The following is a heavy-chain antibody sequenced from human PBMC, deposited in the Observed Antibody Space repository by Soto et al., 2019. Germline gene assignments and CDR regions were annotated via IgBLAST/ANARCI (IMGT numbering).Heavy chain of an antibody. CDR3: ARTSPIVVVPAAKNWFDP. D-gene: IGHD2-2*01. V-gene: IGHV4-34*01. Sequence: SETLSLTCAVYGGSFSGYYWSWIRQPPGKGLEWIGEINHSGSTNYNPSLKSRVTISVDTSKNQFSLKLSSVTAADTAVYYCARTSPIVVVPAAKNWFDPWGQGTLGTVSS. J-gene: IGHJ5*02. CDR1: GGSFSGYY. CDR2: INHSGST.